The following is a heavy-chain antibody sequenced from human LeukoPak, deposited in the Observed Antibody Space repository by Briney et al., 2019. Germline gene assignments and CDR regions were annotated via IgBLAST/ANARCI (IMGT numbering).Heavy chain of an antibody. Sequence: SETLSLTCTVSGVSITRYYWSWIRPPARKGLEWIGRIQTSGSTNYTPSLMSRIIMSVDTSKNQFSLKLTSVTAADTAVYYCAGDHQDYGANSALWYWGQGTLVTVSS. D-gene: IGHD4-23*01. CDR2: IQTSGST. CDR3: AGDHQDYGANSALWY. J-gene: IGHJ4*02. V-gene: IGHV4-4*07. CDR1: GVSITRYY.